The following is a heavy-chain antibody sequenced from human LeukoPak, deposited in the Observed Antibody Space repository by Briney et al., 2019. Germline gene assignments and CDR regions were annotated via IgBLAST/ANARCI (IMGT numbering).Heavy chain of an antibody. CDR3: ARDYYDSSRGLEYYYYYMDV. V-gene: IGHV1-18*04. J-gene: IGHJ6*03. Sequence: ASVKVSCKASGYTFTSYYMHWVRQAPGQGLEWMGWISAYNGNTNYAQKLQGRVTMTTDTSTSTAYMELRSLRSDDTAVYYCARDYYDSSRGLEYYYYYMDVWGKGTTVTVSS. D-gene: IGHD3-22*01. CDR2: ISAYNGNT. CDR1: GYTFTSYY.